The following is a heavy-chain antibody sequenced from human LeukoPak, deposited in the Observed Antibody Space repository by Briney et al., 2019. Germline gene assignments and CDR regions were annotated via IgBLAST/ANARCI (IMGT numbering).Heavy chain of an antibody. CDR3: ARERLHGAFDI. V-gene: IGHV3-53*01. D-gene: IGHD2-15*01. J-gene: IGHJ3*02. Sequence: GGSLRLSCAASGFTVSSNHMSWVRQAPGKGLEWVSVIYSGGSTYYADSVKGRFTISRDNSKNTLYLQMNSLRAEDTAVYYCARERLHGAFDIWGQGTMVTVSS. CDR2: IYSGGST. CDR1: GFTVSSNH.